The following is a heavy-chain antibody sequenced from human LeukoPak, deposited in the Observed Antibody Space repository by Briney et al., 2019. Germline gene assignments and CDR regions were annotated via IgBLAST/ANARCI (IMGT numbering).Heavy chain of an antibody. CDR3: ARLQQRVQGDWFDP. Sequence: PVGSLRLSRAVSGFTFSIYSMTWVRQAPGKGLEWLGNIKEDGSDKYYVDSVKGRFTISRDNAKNSLYLQMNNLRVEDTDMYYCARLQQRVQGDWFDPWGQGTLVSVSS. V-gene: IGHV3-7*01. D-gene: IGHD6-13*01. CDR2: IKEDGSDK. CDR1: GFTFSIYS. J-gene: IGHJ5*02.